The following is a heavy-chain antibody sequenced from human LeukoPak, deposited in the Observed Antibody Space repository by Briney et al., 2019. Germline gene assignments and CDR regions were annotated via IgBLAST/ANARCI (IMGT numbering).Heavy chain of an antibody. D-gene: IGHD2-15*01. V-gene: IGHV3-48*01. CDR2: ISDTGSTL. Sequence: PGGSLRLSCAASGLTFSTYNINWVRQAPGKGLEWVSYISDTGSTLYYAASVKDRFTISRDNAKNSLYLQMNSLRAEDTAVYYCARGYCRSGSCYSGIFDYWGQGTLVTVSS. CDR3: ARGYCRSGSCYSGIFDY. CDR1: GLTFSTYN. J-gene: IGHJ4*02.